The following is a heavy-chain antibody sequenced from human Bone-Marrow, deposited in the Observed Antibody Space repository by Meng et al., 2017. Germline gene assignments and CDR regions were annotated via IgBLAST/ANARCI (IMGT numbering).Heavy chain of an antibody. J-gene: IGHJ4*02. Sequence: GESLKISCVASGVTFNNFAMNWVRQGPGKGLEWVAAITGGGGNPYYSDSLKGRFTISRDNSANALHLQMTSLRADDTATYFCAKARTGLFTEAFDSWGRGTLVTVSS. CDR1: GVTFNNFA. D-gene: IGHD4-11*01. CDR2: ITGGGGNP. CDR3: AKARTGLFTEAFDS. V-gene: IGHV3-23*01.